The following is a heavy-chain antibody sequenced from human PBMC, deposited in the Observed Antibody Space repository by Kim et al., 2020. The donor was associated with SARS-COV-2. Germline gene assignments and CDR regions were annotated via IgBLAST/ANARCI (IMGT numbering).Heavy chain of an antibody. CDR3: ARALRPIFGFDP. J-gene: IGHJ5*02. D-gene: IGHD3-22*01. CDR2: INAGNGNT. V-gene: IGHV1-3*01. Sequence: ASVKVSCKASGYTFTSYAMHWVRQAPGQRLEWMGWINAGNGNTKYSQKFQGRVTITRDTSASTAYMELSSLRSEDTAVYYCARALRPIFGFDPWGQGTLVTVSS. CDR1: GYTFTSYA.